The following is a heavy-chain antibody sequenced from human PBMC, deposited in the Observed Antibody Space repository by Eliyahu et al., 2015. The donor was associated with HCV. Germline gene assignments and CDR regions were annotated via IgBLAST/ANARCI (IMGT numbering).Heavy chain of an antibody. CDR2: ISSDGSST. Sequence: QVHLVESGGGVVQPGRSLRLSCAASGFTFSSXGMHWVRQAPGKGLEWLAIISSDGSSTKYADSVKGRFTISRDNSKNTLHLQMNSLRPEDTAVYYSVKGCSGGSSCYYFDFWGQGTLVTVSS. D-gene: IGHD2-15*01. J-gene: IGHJ4*02. CDR1: GFTFSSXG. V-gene: IGHV3-30*18. CDR3: VKGCSGGSSCYYFDF.